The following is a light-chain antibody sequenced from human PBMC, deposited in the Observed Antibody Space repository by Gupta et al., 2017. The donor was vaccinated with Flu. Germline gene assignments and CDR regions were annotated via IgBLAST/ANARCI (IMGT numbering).Light chain of an antibody. CDR3: RQALQTPRT. J-gene: IGKJ5*01. V-gene: IGKV2-28*01. CDR1: QSLLHSNGYNY. Sequence: IVMTQSPLSLPVTPGEPASISCRSSQSLLHSNGYNYLDWYLQKPGQSPQLLIYLGSNRASGVPDRFSGSGSGTDFTLKISRGEAEDVGVYYCRQALQTPRTFGQGTQLEIK. CDR2: LGS.